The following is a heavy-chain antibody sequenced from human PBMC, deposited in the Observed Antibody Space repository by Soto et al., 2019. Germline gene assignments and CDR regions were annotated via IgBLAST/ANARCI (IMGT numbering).Heavy chain of an antibody. D-gene: IGHD2-2*01. CDR2: ISGSGGST. CDR3: AKALAGYCSSTSCYGY. J-gene: IGHJ4*02. CDR1: GFTFSSYA. V-gene: IGHV3-23*01. Sequence: EVQLLESGGGLVQPGGSLRLSCAASGFTFSSYAMSWVRQAPGKGLEWFSAISGSGGSTYYADSVKGRFTISRDNSKNTLYLQMNSLRAEDTAVYYCAKALAGYCSSTSCYGYWGQGTLVTVSS.